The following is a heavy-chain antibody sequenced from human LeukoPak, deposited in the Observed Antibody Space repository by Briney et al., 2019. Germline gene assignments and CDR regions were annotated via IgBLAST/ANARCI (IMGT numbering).Heavy chain of an antibody. J-gene: IGHJ4*02. CDR2: IYPSDSDT. Sequence: GESLKISCKTSGYNFATYWIGWVRQMPRKGLEWMGIIYPSDSDTRYSPSFQGQVTISADESINTAYLKWSSLKASDTAIYYCARRDRGAFSPTYWGQGTLVTVSS. V-gene: IGHV5-51*01. D-gene: IGHD3-10*01. CDR3: ARRDRGAFSPTY. CDR1: GYNFATYW.